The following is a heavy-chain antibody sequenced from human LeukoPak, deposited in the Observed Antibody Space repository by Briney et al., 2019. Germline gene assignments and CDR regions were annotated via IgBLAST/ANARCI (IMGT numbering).Heavy chain of an antibody. CDR3: ARDALVVVYYFDY. CDR2: INAGNGNT. V-gene: IGHV1-3*01. D-gene: IGHD3-22*01. J-gene: IGHJ4*02. Sequence: GASVKVSCKASGYTFTNYYMHWVRQAPGQRLEWMGWINAGNGNTKYSQKFQGRVTITRDTSASTAYMELSSLRSEDTAVYYCARDALVVVYYFDYWGQGTLVTVSS. CDR1: GYTFTNYY.